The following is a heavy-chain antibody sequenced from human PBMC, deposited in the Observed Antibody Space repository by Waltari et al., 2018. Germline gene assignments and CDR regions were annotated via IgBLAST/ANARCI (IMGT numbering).Heavy chain of an antibody. V-gene: IGHV3-53*02. CDR1: GFTVSSNY. CDR2: IYSGGST. Sequence: EVQLVETGGGLIQPGGSLRLSCAASGFTVSSNYMSWVRQAPGKGLEWVSVIYSGGSTDYADAVKGRFTSSRDNSKNTLYLQMNSLRAEDTAVYYCARDSGSITLDVWGKGTTVTVSS. CDR3: ARDSGSITLDV. J-gene: IGHJ6*04. D-gene: IGHD2-15*01.